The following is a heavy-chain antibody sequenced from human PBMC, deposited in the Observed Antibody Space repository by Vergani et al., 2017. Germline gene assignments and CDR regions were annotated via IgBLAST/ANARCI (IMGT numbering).Heavy chain of an antibody. V-gene: IGHV5-51*03. CDR3: AKEHTVVPAAGFDC. D-gene: IGHD2-2*01. CDR1: EYSFGNYW. Sequence: EVELVQSGPEMRKPGESLKISCKGSEYSFGNYWIGWVRQMPGKGLEWMGIIYPADSDTRYSPSFQGQVTISADKSISTAFLQWDSLKASDTALYYCAKEHTVVPAAGFDCWGQGTLVTVSS. J-gene: IGHJ4*02. CDR2: IYPADSDT.